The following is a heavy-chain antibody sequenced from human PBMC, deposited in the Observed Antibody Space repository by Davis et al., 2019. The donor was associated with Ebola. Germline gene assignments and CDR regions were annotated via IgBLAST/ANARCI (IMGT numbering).Heavy chain of an antibody. CDR1: GFTFSTYW. J-gene: IGHJ6*03. CDR3: ARVPGGCSSTSCSRTYFYYYMDV. Sequence: PGGSLRLSCAASGFTFSTYWMTWVRQAPGKVLEWVANIKEDGSEKYYVDSVKGRFTISRDNAKNSLYLQMNSLRAEDTAVYYCARVPGGCSSTSCSRTYFYYYMDVWGKGTTVTVSS. D-gene: IGHD2-2*01. V-gene: IGHV3-7*03. CDR2: IKEDGSEK.